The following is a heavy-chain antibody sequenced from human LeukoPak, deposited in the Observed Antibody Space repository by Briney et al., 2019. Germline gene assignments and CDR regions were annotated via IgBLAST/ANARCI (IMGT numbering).Heavy chain of an antibody. CDR3: ARGRYSSRSGGYYFDI. CDR1: GFTFASYV. D-gene: IGHD2-2*01. J-gene: IGHJ4*02. V-gene: IGHV3-23*01. Sequence: GGSLRLSCAASGFTFASYVMSWVRQAPGKGLEWVSAISGSGSNTYYADSVKGRFTISRDNSKNTMYLQMNSLRAEDTAVYYCARGRYSSRSGGYYFDIWGQGTLVTVSS. CDR2: ISGSGSNT.